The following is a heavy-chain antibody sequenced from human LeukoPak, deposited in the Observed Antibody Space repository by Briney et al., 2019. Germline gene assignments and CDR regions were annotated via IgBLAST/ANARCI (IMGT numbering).Heavy chain of an antibody. Sequence: GGSLRLSCAASVFTFSSYAMHWVRQAPGKGLEYVSAISSNGGSTYYANSVKGRFTISRDNSKNTLYLQMGSLRAEDMAVYYCARTEYSSGSFDYWGQGTLVTVSS. CDR2: ISSNGGST. CDR3: ARTEYSSGSFDY. J-gene: IGHJ4*02. D-gene: IGHD3-22*01. CDR1: VFTFSSYA. V-gene: IGHV3-64*01.